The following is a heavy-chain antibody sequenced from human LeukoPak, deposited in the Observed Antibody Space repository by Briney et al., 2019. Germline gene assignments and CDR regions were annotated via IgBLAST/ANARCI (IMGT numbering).Heavy chain of an antibody. Sequence: SETLSLTCAVYGGSFSGYYWSWIRHPPGKGLEWIGEINHSGSTNYNPSLKSRVTISVDTSKNQFSLKLSSVTAADTAVYYCARGLGYCSGGSCYSPYGMDVWGQGTTVTVSS. V-gene: IGHV4-34*01. CDR1: GGSFSGYY. CDR3: ARGLGYCSGGSCYSPYGMDV. CDR2: INHSGST. D-gene: IGHD2-15*01. J-gene: IGHJ6*02.